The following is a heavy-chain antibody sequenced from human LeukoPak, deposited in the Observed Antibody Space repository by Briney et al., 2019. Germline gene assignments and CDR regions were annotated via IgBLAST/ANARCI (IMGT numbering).Heavy chain of an antibody. CDR2: IYDSGST. J-gene: IGHJ4*02. CDR3: ARGGYYYMY. D-gene: IGHD3-10*01. CDR1: GGSISSYY. Sequence: SETLSLTCTVSGGSISSYYWSWIRQPPGKGLEWIGYIYDSGSTNYNPSLKSRVTISVDTSNNQFFLKLSSVTAADTAVYYCARGGYYYMYWGQGTLVTVSS. V-gene: IGHV4-59*01.